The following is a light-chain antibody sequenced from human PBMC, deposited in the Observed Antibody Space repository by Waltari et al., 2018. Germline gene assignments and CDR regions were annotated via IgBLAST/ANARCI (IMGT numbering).Light chain of an antibody. V-gene: IGLV2-14*03. Sequence: QSALTQPASVSGSPGQSITISCTGTSSADGGYNYVSWYQQHPGKAPKLMIYDVSNRPSGVSNRFSGSKSGNTASLTISGLQAEDEADYYCSSYISSSTLELFGGGTSLTVL. CDR1: SSADGGYNY. J-gene: IGLJ2*01. CDR2: DVS. CDR3: SSYISSSTLEL.